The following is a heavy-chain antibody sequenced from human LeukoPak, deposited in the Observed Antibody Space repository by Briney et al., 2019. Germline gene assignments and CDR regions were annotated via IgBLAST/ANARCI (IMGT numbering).Heavy chain of an antibody. J-gene: IGHJ4*02. V-gene: IGHV3-21*01. CDR2: ISSRSDYI. Sequence: GGSLRLYCAASGFSFSTYSMNWVRQAPGKGLEWVSSISSRSDYIYYADSVKARFTISRDNAKNSLYLQMNSLRAEDTAVYYCARDSSWYDYWGQGTLVTVSS. CDR1: GFSFSTYS. CDR3: ARDSSWYDY. D-gene: IGHD6-13*01.